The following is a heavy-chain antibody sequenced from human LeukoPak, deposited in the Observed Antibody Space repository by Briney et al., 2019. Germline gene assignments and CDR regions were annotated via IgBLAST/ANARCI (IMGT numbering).Heavy chain of an antibody. D-gene: IGHD3-10*01. CDR3: ARDSDPFTMVRGVPGYYFDY. CDR2: IYYSGST. J-gene: IGHJ4*02. V-gene: IGHV4-59*01. Sequence: SETLSLTGTVSGGSISSYYWSWIRQPPGKGLEWIGYIYYSGSTNYNPSLKSRVTISVDTSKNQFSLKLSSVTAADTAVYYCARDSDPFTMVRGVPGYYFDYWGQGTLVTVSS. CDR1: GGSISSYY.